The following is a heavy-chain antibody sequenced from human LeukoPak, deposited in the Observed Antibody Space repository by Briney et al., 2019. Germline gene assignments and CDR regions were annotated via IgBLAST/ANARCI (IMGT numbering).Heavy chain of an antibody. D-gene: IGHD3-22*01. Sequence: PGGSLRLSCAASGFTFSSYAMSWVRQAPGKGLEWVSAISGSGGSTYYADSVKGRFTISRDNSKNTLYLQMNSLRAEDTAVYYCARLSSGLGDAFDIWGQGTMVTVSS. CDR2: ISGSGGST. CDR1: GFTFSSYA. V-gene: IGHV3-23*01. J-gene: IGHJ3*02. CDR3: ARLSSGLGDAFDI.